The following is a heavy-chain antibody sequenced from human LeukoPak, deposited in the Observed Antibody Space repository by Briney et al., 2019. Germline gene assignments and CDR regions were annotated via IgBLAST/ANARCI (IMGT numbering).Heavy chain of an antibody. CDR3: ARDLLSGSYADY. CDR2: INPNSGGT. J-gene: IGHJ4*02. CDR1: GYTFTGYY. Sequence: ASVKVSCKASGYTFTGYYMHWVRQAPGQGLEWMGWINPNSGGTNYAQKFQGRVTMTRDTSISTAYMELSRLRSDDTAVYCCARDLLSGSYADYWGQGTLVTVSS. D-gene: IGHD1-26*01. V-gene: IGHV1-2*02.